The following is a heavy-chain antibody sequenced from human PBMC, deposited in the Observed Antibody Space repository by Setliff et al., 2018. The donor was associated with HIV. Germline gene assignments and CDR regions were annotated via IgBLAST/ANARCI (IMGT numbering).Heavy chain of an antibody. Sequence: GGSLRLSCAASGFTFSDPAMSWVRQAPGKGLEWVSAISSSGDKTYYADSVKGRFAISGDNAKNMLYLQMSSLRAEDTALYYCAKDWRRPFVVLPWGQGIQVTVSS. V-gene: IGHV3-23*01. CDR1: GFTFSDPA. D-gene: IGHD2-2*01. J-gene: IGHJ4*02. CDR2: ISSSGDKT. CDR3: AKDWRRPFVVLP.